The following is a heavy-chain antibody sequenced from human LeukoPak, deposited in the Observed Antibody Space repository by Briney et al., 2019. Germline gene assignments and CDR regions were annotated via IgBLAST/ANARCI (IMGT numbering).Heavy chain of an antibody. V-gene: IGHV3-30*18. J-gene: IGHJ4*02. CDR1: GFSFSSYG. CDR2: ISYDGDNK. D-gene: IGHD3-16*02. CDR3: AKDIRVWGSYRYPCLDY. Sequence: GGSLRRSCAASGFSFSSYGMHWVRQAPGKGLEWVAVISYDGDNKYYADSVNGRFTISRDNSKNTLSLQMDSLRAEDTAVYYCAKDIRVWGSYRYPCLDYWGQGTLVTVSA.